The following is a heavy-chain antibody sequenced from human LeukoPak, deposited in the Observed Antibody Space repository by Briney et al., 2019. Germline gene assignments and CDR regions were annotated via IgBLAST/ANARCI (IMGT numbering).Heavy chain of an antibody. J-gene: IGHJ4*02. CDR1: GFTFSNDW. Sequence: LSGGSLRLSCAASGFTFSNDWMSWVRQAPGKGLEWVANIKQDGSEKYYVASVKGRFTISRDNAKNSLYLQTNSLRAEDTAVYYCVRESMAAPGYWGQGTLVTVSS. CDR2: IKQDGSEK. D-gene: IGHD2/OR15-2a*01. CDR3: VRESMAAPGY. V-gene: IGHV3-7*01.